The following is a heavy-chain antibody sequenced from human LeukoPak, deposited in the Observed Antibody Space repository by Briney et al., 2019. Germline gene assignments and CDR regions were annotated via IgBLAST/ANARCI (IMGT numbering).Heavy chain of an antibody. J-gene: IGHJ3*02. CDR2: INHSGST. V-gene: IGHV4-34*01. CDR3: ARGLLFSPMIVVVPPAFDI. CDR1: GGSFSAFSGYY. D-gene: IGHD3-22*01. Sequence: PSETLFLTCAVYGGSFSAFSGYYWSWIRQPPGKGLEWIGDINHSGSTKYNPSLKSRVTISVDTSKNQFSLKLSSVTAADTAVYYCARGLLFSPMIVVVPPAFDIWGQGTMVTVSS.